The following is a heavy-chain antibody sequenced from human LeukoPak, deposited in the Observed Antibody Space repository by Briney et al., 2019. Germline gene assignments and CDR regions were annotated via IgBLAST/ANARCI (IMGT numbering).Heavy chain of an antibody. CDR3: ARHISSGGTYAHFDY. J-gene: IGHJ4*02. CDR1: GSMYNYY. V-gene: IGHV4-59*08. D-gene: IGHD1-26*01. CDR2: IHYNGIT. Sequence: SETLXLTCTVSGSMYNYYWSWIRQPPGKGLEWIGYIHYNGITNYNPSLKSRVTMSLDTSKNQVSLKLNSVTAADTAVYYCARHISSGGTYAHFDYWGQGTLVTVSS.